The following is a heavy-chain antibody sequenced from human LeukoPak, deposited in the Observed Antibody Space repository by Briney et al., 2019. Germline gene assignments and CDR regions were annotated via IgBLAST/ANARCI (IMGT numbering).Heavy chain of an antibody. J-gene: IGHJ5*02. Sequence: GGSLRLSCAASGFTFSSYAMSWVRQAPGKGLEWVSAISGSSGSTYYADSVKGRFTISRDNSKNTLYLQMNSLRAEDTAVYYCAKDTNYGDYGNGFDPWGQGTLVTVSS. CDR1: GFTFSSYA. V-gene: IGHV3-23*01. D-gene: IGHD4-17*01. CDR2: ISGSSGST. CDR3: AKDTNYGDYGNGFDP.